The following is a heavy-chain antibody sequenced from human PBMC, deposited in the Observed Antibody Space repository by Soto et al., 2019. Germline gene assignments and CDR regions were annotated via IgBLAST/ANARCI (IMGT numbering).Heavy chain of an antibody. CDR1: GFTFSSYS. J-gene: IGHJ4*02. CDR2: ISSSSSYI. Sequence: EVQLVESGGGLVKPGGSLRLSCAASGFTFSSYSMNWVRQAPGKGLEWVSSISSSSSYIYYADSVKGRFTISRDNAKNSLYLQMNSLRAEDTAVYYCARSRGEYSSSSALALGYWGQGTLVTVSS. D-gene: IGHD6-6*01. V-gene: IGHV3-21*01. CDR3: ARSRGEYSSSSALALGY.